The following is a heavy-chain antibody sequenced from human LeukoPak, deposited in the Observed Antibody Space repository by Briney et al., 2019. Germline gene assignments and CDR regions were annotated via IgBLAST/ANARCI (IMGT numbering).Heavy chain of an antibody. Sequence: GGSLRLSCAASGFTFSSYAMSWVRQAPGKGLEWVSAISGSGGSTYYADSVKGRFTISRDNSKNTLYLQMNSLRAEDTAVYYCARDSVPMVRGVPTHWFDPWGQGTLVTVSS. J-gene: IGHJ5*02. V-gene: IGHV3-23*01. CDR3: ARDSVPMVRGVPTHWFDP. CDR1: GFTFSSYA. D-gene: IGHD3-10*01. CDR2: ISGSGGST.